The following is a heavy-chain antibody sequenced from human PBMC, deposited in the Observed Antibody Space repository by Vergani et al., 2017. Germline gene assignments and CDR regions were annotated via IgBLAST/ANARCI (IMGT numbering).Heavy chain of an antibody. CDR1: GFTFSYYY. CDR2: ISGPGLST. Sequence: EVQLVESGGGLVQPGGSLRLSCAASGFTFSYYYMSWVRQAPGRGLAWVSSISGPGLSTYYADSVKGRFSISRDNSKNTVFLQMHSLRAEDTAIYYCVKDKIVLGSYFFDSWGHGILVTVSS. J-gene: IGHJ4*01. D-gene: IGHD2/OR15-2a*01. V-gene: IGHV3-23*04. CDR3: VKDKIVLGSYFFDS.